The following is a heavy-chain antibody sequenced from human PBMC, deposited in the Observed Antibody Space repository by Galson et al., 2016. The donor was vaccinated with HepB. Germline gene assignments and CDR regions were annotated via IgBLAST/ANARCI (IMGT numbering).Heavy chain of an antibody. D-gene: IGHD3-16*02. Sequence: SLRLSCAASGFTFSAYSMQWVRQAPGKGLEYVSHINTNGGSTFYANSVRGRFTLSRDNSKNTLYLQMGDLTAEDMAVYYCAREGGHNYRYTDYWGQGTLVTVSS. CDR2: INTNGGST. J-gene: IGHJ4*02. CDR3: AREGGHNYRYTDY. CDR1: GFTFSAYS. V-gene: IGHV3-64*01.